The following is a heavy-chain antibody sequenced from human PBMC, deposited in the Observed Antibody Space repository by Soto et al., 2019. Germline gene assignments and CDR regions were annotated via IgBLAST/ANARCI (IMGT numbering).Heavy chain of an antibody. J-gene: IGHJ4*02. D-gene: IGHD7-27*01. CDR3: ARDLNLGRGEY. CDR2: INANNGNT. Sequence: QVQLVQSGAEVKKPGASVKVSCKDSGYTFTSYGLSWVRQAPGQGLEWMGWINANNGNTKYAQKLQGRVTMTTDTSTTTAYMELRSLRSDDTAVYYWARDLNLGRGEYWGQGTRVTVSS. CDR1: GYTFTSYG. V-gene: IGHV1-18*01.